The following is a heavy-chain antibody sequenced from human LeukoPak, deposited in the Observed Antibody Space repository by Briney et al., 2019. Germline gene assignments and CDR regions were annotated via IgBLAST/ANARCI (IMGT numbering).Heavy chain of an antibody. Sequence: ASVKVSCKASGYTFTSYGISWVRQAPGQGLEWIGWISAYNGNTNYAQKLQGRVTMTTDTSTSTAYMELRSLRSDDTAVYYCARDQWSSSGWYRIDAFDIWGQGTMVTVSS. CDR2: ISAYNGNT. J-gene: IGHJ3*02. CDR1: GYTFTSYG. V-gene: IGHV1-18*01. CDR3: ARDQWSSSGWYRIDAFDI. D-gene: IGHD6-19*01.